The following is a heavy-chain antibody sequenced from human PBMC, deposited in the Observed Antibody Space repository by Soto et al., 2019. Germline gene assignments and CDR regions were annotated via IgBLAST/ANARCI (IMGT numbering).Heavy chain of an antibody. Sequence: SETLSLTCTVSGGSISSYYWSWIRQPPGKGLEWIGYIYYSGSTNYNPSLMSRVTISVDTSKNQFSLKLSSVTAADTAVYYCARDRLDEAVAGNHVEGMDVWGQGTTVTVSS. CDR1: GGSISSYY. CDR2: IYYSGST. V-gene: IGHV4-59*01. CDR3: ARDRLDEAVAGNHVEGMDV. D-gene: IGHD6-19*01. J-gene: IGHJ6*02.